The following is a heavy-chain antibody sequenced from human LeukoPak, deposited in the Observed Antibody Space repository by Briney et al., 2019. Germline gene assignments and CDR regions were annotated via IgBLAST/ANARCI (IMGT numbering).Heavy chain of an antibody. CDR3: ARCRYYDILTGFDY. V-gene: IGHV4-59*08. CDR1: GGSISSYY. J-gene: IGHJ4*02. D-gene: IGHD3-9*01. Sequence: PSETLSLTCTVSGGSISSYYWSWIPQPPGRGREWIGYIYYSGSTNYNPSLKSRVTISVDTSTNQFSLKLSSVTAADTAVYYCARCRYYDILTGFDYWGQGTLVTVSS. CDR2: IYYSGST.